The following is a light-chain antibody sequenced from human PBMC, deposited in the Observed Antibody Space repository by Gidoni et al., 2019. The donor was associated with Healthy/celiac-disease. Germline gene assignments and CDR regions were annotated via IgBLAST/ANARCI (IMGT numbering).Light chain of an antibody. CDR1: QSISSY. CDR3: QQSYSTPLT. Sequence: DIQIPQSPSSLSASVGDRVTITCRASQSISSYLNWYQQKPGKAPKLLIYAASSLQSGVPERFSGSGSGTDFTLTISSLQPEDFATYYCQQSYSTPLTCGGGTKVEIK. V-gene: IGKV1-39*01. CDR2: AAS. J-gene: IGKJ4*01.